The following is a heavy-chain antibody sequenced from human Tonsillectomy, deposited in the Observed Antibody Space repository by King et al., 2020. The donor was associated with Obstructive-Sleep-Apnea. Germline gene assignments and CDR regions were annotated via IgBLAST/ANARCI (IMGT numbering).Heavy chain of an antibody. CDR3: ARSVNGYPWYFDL. CDR1: GFSLNTRGVG. CDR2: INWDDDK. Sequence: ITLQESGPTLVKPTQTLTLTCTFSGFSLNTRGVGVGWIRQPPGKALEWLAVINWDDDKHYSPSLQNRLTITKDTAKNQVVLTMTNLDPVDTATCHCARSVNGYPWYFDLWGRGTLVTVSS. V-gene: IGHV2-5*02. J-gene: IGHJ2*01. D-gene: IGHD5-18*01.